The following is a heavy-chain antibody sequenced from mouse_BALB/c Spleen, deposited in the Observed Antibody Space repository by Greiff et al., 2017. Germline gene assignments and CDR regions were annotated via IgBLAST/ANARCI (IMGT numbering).Heavy chain of an antibody. CDR3: AREEDEDYAMDY. V-gene: IGHV5-17*02. J-gene: IGHJ4*01. CDR1: GFTFSSFG. CDR2: ISSGSSTI. Sequence: EVQRVESGGGLVQPGGSRKLSCAASGFTFSSFGMHWVRQAPEKGLEWVAYISSGSSTIYYADTVKGRFTISRDNPKNTLFLQMTSLRSEDTAMYYCAREEDEDYAMDYWGQGTSVTVSS.